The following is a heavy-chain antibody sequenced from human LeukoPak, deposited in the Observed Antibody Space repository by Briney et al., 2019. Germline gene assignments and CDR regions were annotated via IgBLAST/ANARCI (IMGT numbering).Heavy chain of an antibody. Sequence: PGGSLRLSCAASGFTFNNYAMHWVRQAPGEGLEGVAVISRDGTLQYYADSVKGRLTISRDNSQNTLYLHMNSLSTEDTALYYCARAVPAPGTPENAFDIWGQGTMVTVSS. CDR1: GFTFNNYA. J-gene: IGHJ3*02. V-gene: IGHV3-30*04. D-gene: IGHD6-13*01. CDR2: ISRDGTLQ. CDR3: ARAVPAPGTPENAFDI.